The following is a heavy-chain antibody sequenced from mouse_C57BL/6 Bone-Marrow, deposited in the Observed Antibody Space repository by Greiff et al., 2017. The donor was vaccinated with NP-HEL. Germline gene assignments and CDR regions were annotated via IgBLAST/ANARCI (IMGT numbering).Heavy chain of an antibody. Sequence: DVKLVESGGGLVQPGGSLKLSCAASGFTFSDYYMYWVRQTPEKRLEWVAYISNGGGSTYYPDTVKGRFTISRDNAKNTLYLQMSRLKSEDTAMYYCARQDTTVVAPFAYWGQGTLVTVSA. D-gene: IGHD1-1*01. J-gene: IGHJ3*01. CDR3: ARQDTTVVAPFAY. V-gene: IGHV5-12*01. CDR2: ISNGGGST. CDR1: GFTFSDYY.